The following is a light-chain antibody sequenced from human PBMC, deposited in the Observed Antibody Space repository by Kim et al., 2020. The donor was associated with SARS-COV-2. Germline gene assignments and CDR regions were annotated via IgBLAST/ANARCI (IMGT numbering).Light chain of an antibody. CDR2: GAS. V-gene: IGKV3-15*01. CDR3: QLYNHWPLT. Sequence: VSPGERAPPSCRASQSISSNLAWYQQKPAQAPRLLIYGASTRATGVPARFGGSGSGTEFTLTISSLQSEDFGIYYCQLYNHWPLTFGQGTKVDIK. J-gene: IGKJ1*01. CDR1: QSISSN.